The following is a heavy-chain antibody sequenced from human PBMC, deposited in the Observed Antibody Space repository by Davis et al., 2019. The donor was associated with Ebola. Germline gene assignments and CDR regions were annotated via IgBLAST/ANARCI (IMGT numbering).Heavy chain of an antibody. CDR3: ARDSYCSGGSCPGAFDI. V-gene: IGHV1-2*04. Sequence: ASVKVSCKASGGTFSSYAISWVRQAPGQGLEWMGWINPNSGGTNYAQKFQGWVTMTRDTSISTAYMELSRLRSDDTAVYYCARDSYCSGGSCPGAFDIWGQGTMVTVSS. J-gene: IGHJ3*02. D-gene: IGHD2-15*01. CDR2: INPNSGGT. CDR1: GGTFSSYA.